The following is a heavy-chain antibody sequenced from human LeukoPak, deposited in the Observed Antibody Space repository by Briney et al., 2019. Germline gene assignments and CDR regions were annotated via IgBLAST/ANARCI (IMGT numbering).Heavy chain of an antibody. D-gene: IGHD3-3*01. CDR2: IYPGDSDS. Sequence: GKSLKISCKGSGYSFTNYWIGWVRQMPGKGLEWMGIIYPGDSDSRYSPSFQGQVTISADKSINTAYLQWSSLKASDTAMYFCARQDFEGARFWGQGTLVTVSS. V-gene: IGHV5-51*01. J-gene: IGHJ4*02. CDR1: GYSFTNYW. CDR3: ARQDFEGARF.